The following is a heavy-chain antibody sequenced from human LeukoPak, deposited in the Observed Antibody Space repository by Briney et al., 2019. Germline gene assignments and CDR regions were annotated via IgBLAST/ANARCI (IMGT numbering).Heavy chain of an antibody. V-gene: IGHV3-21*04. CDR2: ISSTSHYI. Sequence: PGGSLRLSCVASGFTFNTYSMNWVRQAPGKGLERVSSISSTSHYIFYADSVRGRFTISRDNAKSSLYLQMSSLRAEDTAVYYCARDTPGGYCTSTSCYQYYGMDVWGKGTTVTVSS. D-gene: IGHD2-2*01. CDR1: GFTFNTYS. CDR3: ARDTPGGYCTSTSCYQYYGMDV. J-gene: IGHJ6*04.